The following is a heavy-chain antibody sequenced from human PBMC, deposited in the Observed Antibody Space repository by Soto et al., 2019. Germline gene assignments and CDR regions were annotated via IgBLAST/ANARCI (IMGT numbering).Heavy chain of an antibody. J-gene: IGHJ6*02. D-gene: IGHD6-13*01. V-gene: IGHV3-33*01. Sequence: GGSLRLSCAASGFTFSSYGMHWVRQAPGKGLEWVAVIWYDGSNKYYADSVKGRFTISRDNSKNTLYLQMNSLRAEDTAVYYCARASYSSWYNYYYYGMGVWGQGTTVTVSS. CDR3: ARASYSSWYNYYYYGMGV. CDR1: GFTFSSYG. CDR2: IWYDGSNK.